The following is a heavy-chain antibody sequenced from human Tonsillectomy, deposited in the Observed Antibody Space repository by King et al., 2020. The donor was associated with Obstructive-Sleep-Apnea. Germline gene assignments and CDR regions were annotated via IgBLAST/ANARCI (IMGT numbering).Heavy chain of an antibody. CDR2: IYLGDSDT. D-gene: IGHD6-13*01. V-gene: IGHV5-51*01. CDR1: GYSFTSYW. J-gene: IGHJ4*02. Sequence: EVQLVESGAEVKKPGESLKISCKGYGYSFTSYWIGWVRQMPGKGLEWMGIIYLGDSDTKYSPSFQGQVTISADKSISTAYVRWSSLKASDTAMYYCARMAAAGRSLDYWGQGTLVTVSS. CDR3: ARMAAAGRSLDY.